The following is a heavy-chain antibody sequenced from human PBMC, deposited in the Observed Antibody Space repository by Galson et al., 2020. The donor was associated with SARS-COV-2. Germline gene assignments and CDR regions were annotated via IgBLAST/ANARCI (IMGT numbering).Heavy chain of an antibody. V-gene: IGHV4-39*01. CDR3: ARHRQHGYEFDYFEY. Sequence: SEILSLTCSVTGVSIINDYYWGWIRQSQEQGLEWIGSIYYRGTTYDNPSLKRRVTMSVDTSKKQLCLKMTSVTAADTAVYFCARHRQHGYEFDYFEYWGQGTLVAGSS. J-gene: IGHJ4*02. D-gene: IGHD5-12*01. CDR1: GVSIINDYY. CDR2: IYYRGTT.